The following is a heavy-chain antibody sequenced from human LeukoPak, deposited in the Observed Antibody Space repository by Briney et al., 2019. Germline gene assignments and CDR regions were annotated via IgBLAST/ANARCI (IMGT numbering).Heavy chain of an antibody. CDR2: INWNGGST. CDR1: GFTFDDYG. J-gene: IGHJ4*02. CDR3: ARASFIVVVPAATTFDY. D-gene: IGHD2-2*01. Sequence: GGSLRLSCAASGFTFDDYGMGWVRQAPGKGLEWVSGINWNGGSTGYADSVKGRFTISRDNAKNSLYLQMNSLRAEDTALYYCARASFIVVVPAATTFDYWGLGTLVTVSS. V-gene: IGHV3-20*04.